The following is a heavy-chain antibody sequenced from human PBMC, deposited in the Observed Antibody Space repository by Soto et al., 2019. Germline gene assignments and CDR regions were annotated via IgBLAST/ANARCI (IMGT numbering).Heavy chain of an antibody. CDR3: AKDHQWELPRYYFHY. Sequence: GGSLRLSCAVSGFSFGTYWMSWVRQAPGKGLEWLASIKQDGSERYYLDSVKGRFTISRDNAKNTLYLQMNSLRAEDTAVYFCAKDHQWELPRYYFHYWGQGTLVTVSS. CDR1: GFSFGTYW. CDR2: IKQDGSER. V-gene: IGHV3-7*03. J-gene: IGHJ4*02. D-gene: IGHD1-26*01.